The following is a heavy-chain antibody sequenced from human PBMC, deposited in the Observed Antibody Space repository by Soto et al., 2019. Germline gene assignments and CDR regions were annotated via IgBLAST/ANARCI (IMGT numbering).Heavy chain of an antibody. J-gene: IGHJ4*02. CDR3: VRNVVVAATGDY. Sequence: QVQLQQWGAGLLKPSETLSLTCAVYGGSFSGYYWSWIRQPPGKGLEWIGEINHSGSTNYNPSLKSRVTISVDTSKNQFSLKLSSVTAADTAVYYCVRNVVVAATGDYWGQGTLVTVSS. D-gene: IGHD2-15*01. CDR2: INHSGST. V-gene: IGHV4-34*01. CDR1: GGSFSGYY.